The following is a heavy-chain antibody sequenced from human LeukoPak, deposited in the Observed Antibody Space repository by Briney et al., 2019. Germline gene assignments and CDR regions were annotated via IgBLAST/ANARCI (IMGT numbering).Heavy chain of an antibody. CDR2: ISSDEINK. V-gene: IGHV3-30-3*01. Sequence: GGSLRLSCAASGFTFSSYAMHWVRQAPGKGLEWVAVISSDEINKYYADSVKGRFTISRDNSKNTLYLQMNSLRAEDTAVYYCARDSFPGILTGPFDYWGQGTLVTVSS. CDR3: ARDSFPGILTGPFDY. D-gene: IGHD3-9*01. CDR1: GFTFSSYA. J-gene: IGHJ4*02.